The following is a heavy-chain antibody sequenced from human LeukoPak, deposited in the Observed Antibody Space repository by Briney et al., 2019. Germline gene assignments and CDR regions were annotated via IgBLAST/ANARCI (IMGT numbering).Heavy chain of an antibody. Sequence: GRSLRLSCAASGFTFSSYAMHWVRQAPGKGLEGVAVISYDGSNKYYADSVKGRFTISRDNSKNTPYLQMNSLRAEDTAVYYCAGDEAGTNQLDYWGQGTLVTVSS. CDR1: GFTFSSYA. CDR2: ISYDGSNK. D-gene: IGHD6-19*01. J-gene: IGHJ4*02. V-gene: IGHV3-30*04. CDR3: AGDEAGTNQLDY.